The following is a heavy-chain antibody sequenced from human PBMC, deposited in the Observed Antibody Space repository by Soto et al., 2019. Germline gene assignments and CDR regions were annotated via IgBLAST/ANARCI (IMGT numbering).Heavy chain of an antibody. D-gene: IGHD3-10*01. J-gene: IGHJ4*02. CDR2: IVVGSGNT. V-gene: IGHV1-58*02. Sequence: ASVKVSCKASGFTFTSSAMQWVRQARGQRLEWIGWIVVGSGNTNYAQKFQERVTITRDMSTSTAYMELSSLRSEDTAVYYCASVMVRGVMGVDYWGQGTLVTVSS. CDR1: GFTFTSSA. CDR3: ASVMVRGVMGVDY.